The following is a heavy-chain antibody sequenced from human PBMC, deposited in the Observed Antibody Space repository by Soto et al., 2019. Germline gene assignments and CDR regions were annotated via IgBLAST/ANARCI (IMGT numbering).Heavy chain of an antibody. J-gene: IGHJ5*02. CDR1: GFTFSNYW. V-gene: IGHV3-7*01. D-gene: IGHD5-18*01. CDR2: IKQDGSEK. CDR3: ATGLHWFDP. Sequence: LRLSCAASGFTFSNYWMSWVRQAPGKGLEWVANIKQDGSEKYYVDSVKGRFTISRDNAKNSLYLQVNSLRAEDTAVYYCATGLHWFDPWGQGTLVTVSS.